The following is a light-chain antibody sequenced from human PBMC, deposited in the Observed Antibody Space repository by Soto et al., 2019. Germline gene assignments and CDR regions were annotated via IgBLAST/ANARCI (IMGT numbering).Light chain of an antibody. CDR3: QQRSNWPPYT. CDR2: DAS. J-gene: IGKJ2*01. CDR1: QSVHTY. V-gene: IGKV3-11*01. Sequence: ETVLTQSPATLSLSPGERATLSCRASQSVHTYLAWYQQKAGQAPRLLIYDASNRATGIPARFSGSGSGTDFTLTISSLEPEDCAVYYCQQRSNWPPYTFGQVTKLEIK.